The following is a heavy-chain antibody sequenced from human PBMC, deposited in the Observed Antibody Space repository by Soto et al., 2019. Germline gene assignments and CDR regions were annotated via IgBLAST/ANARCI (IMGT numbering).Heavy chain of an antibody. CDR2: ISWDGEK. V-gene: IGHV2-5*02. CDR3: AHRRGDLLTGHYYFDY. Sequence: QITLKESGPTLVKPTQTLTLTCTFSGFSLNTRGVGVGWIRQPPGKALEWLALISWDGEKSSSPSLQSMLTITTDTSENQLVLTMTNMDPVDTATYYCAHRRGDLLTGHYYFDYWGQGTLVTVSS. CDR1: GFSLNTRGVG. D-gene: IGHD3-9*01. J-gene: IGHJ4*02.